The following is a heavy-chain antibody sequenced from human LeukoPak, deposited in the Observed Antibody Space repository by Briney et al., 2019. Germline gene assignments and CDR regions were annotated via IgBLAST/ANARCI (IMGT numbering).Heavy chain of an antibody. CDR3: ARDKRHSYGRYFDP. J-gene: IGHJ4*02. CDR2: MQSTGNS. D-gene: IGHD5-18*01. V-gene: IGHV4-59*01. Sequence: PSETLSLTCSVSGDSISTYHWNWIRKAPGKGLEWIGYMQSTGNSNYNPALKNRVNILVDMSKNQFVLNLRSVTAADPAVYYCARDKRHSYGRYFDPWGQGMLVTVSS. CDR1: GDSISTYH.